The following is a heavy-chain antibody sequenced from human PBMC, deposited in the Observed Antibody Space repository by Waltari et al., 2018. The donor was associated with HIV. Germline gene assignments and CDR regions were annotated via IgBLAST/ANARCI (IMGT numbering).Heavy chain of an antibody. V-gene: IGHV4-31*03. CDR1: SGSITSSGYY. CDR3: ASLHYYDTSGYPQYLQH. J-gene: IGHJ1*01. D-gene: IGHD3-22*01. CDR2: FYYSGNT. Sequence: QVQLQESGPGLVKPSQTLSLTCTVSSGSITSSGYYWSWLRQYPGKGLEWIGSFYYSGNTYYNPSLKSRITISVDTSQNQFSLKLSSVTAADTAMYYCASLHYYDTSGYPQYLQHWGQGTLVTVSS.